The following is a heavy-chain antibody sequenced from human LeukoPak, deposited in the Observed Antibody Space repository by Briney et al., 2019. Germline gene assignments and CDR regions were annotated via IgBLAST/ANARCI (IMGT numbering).Heavy chain of an antibody. J-gene: IGHJ3*02. CDR1: RFTFSSYE. CDR2: ISSSGNTI. V-gene: IGHV3-48*03. Sequence: PGGSLRLSCAASRFTFSSYEMNWVRQAPGKGLEWVSYISSSGNTIYYADSVKGRFTISRDNAKSSLYLQMNSLRAEDTAVYYCARGVLESYYDFWSGSNGGAFDIWGQGTMVTVSS. CDR3: ARGVLESYYDFWSGSNGGAFDI. D-gene: IGHD3-3*01.